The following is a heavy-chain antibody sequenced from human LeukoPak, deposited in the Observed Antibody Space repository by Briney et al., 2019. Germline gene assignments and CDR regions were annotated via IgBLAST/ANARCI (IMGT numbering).Heavy chain of an antibody. Sequence: PGGSLRLSCVASGFTVSRYAMNWVRQAPGKGLEWVSGISGSGITTYYADSVRGRFTISRDNSKNTLYLQMNSLRAEDTAVYYCATGSVRYSASWYSQEGDYWGQGTLVTVSS. V-gene: IGHV3-23*01. CDR1: GFTVSRYA. J-gene: IGHJ4*02. D-gene: IGHD6-13*01. CDR3: ATGSVRYSASWYSQEGDY. CDR2: ISGSGITT.